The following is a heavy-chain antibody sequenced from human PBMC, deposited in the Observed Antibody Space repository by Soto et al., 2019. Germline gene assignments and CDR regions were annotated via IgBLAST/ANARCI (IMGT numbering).Heavy chain of an antibody. Sequence: QVQLVQSGAEVKKPGASVKVSCKASGYTFTSYGVTWVRQAPGQGLGWMGWISAYNGNTNYPQKFQGRVTMTTDTSTSTAYMELRSLRSDDTAVYYCARGRRVMTFGGDTLGWFDPWGQGTQVTVSS. CDR1: GYTFTSYG. J-gene: IGHJ5*02. CDR3: ARGRRVMTFGGDTLGWFDP. CDR2: ISAYNGNT. V-gene: IGHV1-18*01. D-gene: IGHD3-16*01.